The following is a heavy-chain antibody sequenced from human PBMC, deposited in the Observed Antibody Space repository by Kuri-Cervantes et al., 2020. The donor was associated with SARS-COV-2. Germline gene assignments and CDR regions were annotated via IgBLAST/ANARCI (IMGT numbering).Heavy chain of an antibody. Sequence: ASVKVSCNTSGYTFANYYIYWVRQAPGHGLEWVAMINPSGGATVYEQKLQGRVTVTRDMSTSTVYMELGSLRSEDTAVYYCARNPFGAGSYDNGWGQGTLVTVSS. V-gene: IGHV1-46*04. CDR2: INPSGGAT. CDR1: GYTFANYY. D-gene: IGHD3-10*01. CDR3: ARNPFGAGSYDNG. J-gene: IGHJ4*02.